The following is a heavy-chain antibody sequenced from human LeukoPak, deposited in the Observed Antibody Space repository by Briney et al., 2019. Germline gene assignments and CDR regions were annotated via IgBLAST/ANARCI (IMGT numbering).Heavy chain of an antibody. J-gene: IGHJ5*02. Sequence: SQTLSLTCAISGDSVSSNSAAWNWIRQSPSRGLEWLGRTYYRSKWYNDYAVSVKSRITINPDTSKNQFSLRLNSVTPEDTAVYYCARENLPYGGNSNWFDPWGQGTLVTVSS. CDR3: ARENLPYGGNSNWFDP. V-gene: IGHV6-1*01. CDR2: TYYRSKWYN. D-gene: IGHD4-23*01. CDR1: GDSVSSNSAA.